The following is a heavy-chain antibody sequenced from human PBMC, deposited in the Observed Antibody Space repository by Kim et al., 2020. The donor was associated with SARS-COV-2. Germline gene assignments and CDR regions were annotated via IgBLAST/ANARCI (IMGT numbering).Heavy chain of an antibody. V-gene: IGHV3-30*01. CDR3: ARPKN. Sequence: SYEGSNKYYADSVKGRFTISRDNSKNTLYLQMNSLRAEDTAVYYCARPKNWGQGTLVTVSS. J-gene: IGHJ4*02. CDR2: SYEGSNK.